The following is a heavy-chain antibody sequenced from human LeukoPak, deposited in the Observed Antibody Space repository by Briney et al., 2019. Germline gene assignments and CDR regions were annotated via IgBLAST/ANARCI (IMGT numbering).Heavy chain of an antibody. CDR2: IKEDGSEK. Sequence: TGGSLRLSCAASGFTFSDFWMSWVRQAPGKGLEWVANIKEDGSEKNCVDSVKGRFTISRDNAKNSLYLQMNSLRAEDTAVYYCARDAKWFGPWGQGTLVTVSS. J-gene: IGHJ5*02. V-gene: IGHV3-7*03. CDR1: GFTFSDFW. CDR3: ARDAKWFGP.